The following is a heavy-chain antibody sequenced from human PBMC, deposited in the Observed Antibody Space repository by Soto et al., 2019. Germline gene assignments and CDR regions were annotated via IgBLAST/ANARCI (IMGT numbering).Heavy chain of an antibody. D-gene: IGHD2-2*01. CDR3: ARGLVVPAGIRYYYYGMDV. CDR2: IIPIFNTA. V-gene: IGHV1-69*06. CDR1: GCTFSDYA. J-gene: IGHJ6*02. Sequence: SLKVSCKASGCTFSDYASRWLRPTPGQGLEWMGGIIPIFNTANYAQKFQGRVTITADKSTSTAYMELSSLRSEDTAVYYCARGLVVPAGIRYYYYGMDVWGQGTTVTVSS.